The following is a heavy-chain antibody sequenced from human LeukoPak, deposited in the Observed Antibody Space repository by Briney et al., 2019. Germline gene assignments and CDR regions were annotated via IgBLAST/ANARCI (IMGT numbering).Heavy chain of an antibody. D-gene: IGHD2-2*01. CDR1: GFTFSNYW. CDR3: ARRGDTSSMSAFDI. Sequence: VGSLRLSCAASGFTFSNYWMSWVRQAPGKGLEWVANIKQDGSEKYYVDSVKGRFTISRDNAKNSLYLQMNSLRAEDTAVYYCARRGDTSSMSAFDIWGQGTMVTVSS. CDR2: IKQDGSEK. J-gene: IGHJ3*02. V-gene: IGHV3-7*05.